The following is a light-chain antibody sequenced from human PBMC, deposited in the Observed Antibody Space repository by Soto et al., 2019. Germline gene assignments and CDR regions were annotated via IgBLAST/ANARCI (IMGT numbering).Light chain of an antibody. J-gene: IGKJ1*01. CDR3: HQYGGSPQT. Sequence: IVVTQSPCTLSLSPGERATLSCRASQSVSNYLAWYQRKPGQAPRLLIYGASSRATGIPDRFSGSGSGTDFTLTISRLEPEDFAVYYCHQYGGSPQTFGQGTKV. V-gene: IGKV3-20*01. CDR1: QSVSNY. CDR2: GAS.